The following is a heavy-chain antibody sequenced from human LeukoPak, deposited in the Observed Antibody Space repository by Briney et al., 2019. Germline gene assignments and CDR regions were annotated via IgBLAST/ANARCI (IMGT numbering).Heavy chain of an antibody. Sequence: PGGSLRLSCAASGFIFSSYDMHWVRQAPGKGLEWVAVIWYDGSNKYYADSVKGRFTISRDNSKNTLYLQMNSLRAEDTAVYYCAKDLRSSGYYGYFDYWGQGSLVTVSS. J-gene: IGHJ4*02. CDR1: GFIFSSYD. CDR2: IWYDGSNK. V-gene: IGHV3-33*06. CDR3: AKDLRSSGYYGYFDY. D-gene: IGHD3-22*01.